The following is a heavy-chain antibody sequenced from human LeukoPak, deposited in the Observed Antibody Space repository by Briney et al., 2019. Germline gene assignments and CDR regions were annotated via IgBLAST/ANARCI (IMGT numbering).Heavy chain of an antibody. D-gene: IGHD2/OR15-2a*01. CDR1: GITFGDCG. J-gene: IGHJ5*02. V-gene: IGHV3-49*03. Sequence: GGSLRLSCTVSGITFGDCGMSWFRQAPGKGLEWVGFIRSRVNDATPQYAASVRGRFIISRDDSKSIAYLQMNSLKTEDTAVYYCATSRTYDFIFISWGQGTLVTVSS. CDR3: ATSRTYDFIFIS. CDR2: IRSRVNDATP.